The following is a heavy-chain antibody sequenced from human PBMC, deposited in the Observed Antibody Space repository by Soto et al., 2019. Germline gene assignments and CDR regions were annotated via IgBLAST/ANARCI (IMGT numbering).Heavy chain of an antibody. D-gene: IGHD1-26*01. V-gene: IGHV3-15*07. Sequence: PGGSLRLSCAASGFPFSNAGINWVRKVPGKGLEWVGRVKSKTDGGSADYAAPVKGRFAVSRDDSKNIVYLQMNNLKIEDTGVYYCTTDSRTTLPEIRFDYWGHGTQVTVSS. CDR3: TTDSRTTLPEIRFDY. CDR2: VKSKTDGGSA. CDR1: GFPFSNAG. J-gene: IGHJ4*01.